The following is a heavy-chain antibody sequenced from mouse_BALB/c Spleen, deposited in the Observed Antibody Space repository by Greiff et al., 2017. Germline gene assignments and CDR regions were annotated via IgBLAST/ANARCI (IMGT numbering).Heavy chain of an antibody. D-gene: IGHD2-4*01. CDR3: ASVDYDDEGFAY. CDR2: ISSGGST. CDR1: GFTFSSYA. Sequence: EVKLVESGGGLVKPGGSLKLSCAASGFTFSSYAMSWVRQTPEKRLEWVASISSGGSTYYPDSVKGRFTISRDNARNILYLQMSSLRSEDTAMYYCASVDYDDEGFAYWGQGTLVTVSA. J-gene: IGHJ3*01. V-gene: IGHV5-6-5*01.